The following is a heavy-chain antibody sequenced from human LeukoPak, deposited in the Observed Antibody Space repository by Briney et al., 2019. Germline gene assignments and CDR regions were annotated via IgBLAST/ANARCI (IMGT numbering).Heavy chain of an antibody. CDR2: VSGSGGST. CDR1: GFTFSSYA. Sequence: GGSLRLSCAASGFTFSSYAMSWVRQAPGKVLGWVSAVSGSGGSTYYADSVKGRFTISRDNSKNTLYLQINILRAEDTAVYYCAKSPYYYGSGLYYFDYWGQGTLVTVSS. J-gene: IGHJ4*02. CDR3: AKSPYYYGSGLYYFDY. V-gene: IGHV3-23*01. D-gene: IGHD3-10*01.